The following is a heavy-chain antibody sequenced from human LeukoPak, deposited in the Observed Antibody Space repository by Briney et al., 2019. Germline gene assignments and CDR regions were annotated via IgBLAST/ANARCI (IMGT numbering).Heavy chain of an antibody. V-gene: IGHV3-23*01. J-gene: IGHJ4*02. CDR1: GFTFSSYA. Sequence: GGSLRLSCAASGFTFSSYAMSWVRQAPGKGLEWVSAISGSGGSTYYADSVKGRFTISRDNSKNTLYLQMNSLRAEDTAVYYCAKLGGWYGGSPPPPGYWGQGTLVTVSS. CDR3: AKLGGWYGGSPPPPGY. D-gene: IGHD6-19*01. CDR2: ISGSGGST.